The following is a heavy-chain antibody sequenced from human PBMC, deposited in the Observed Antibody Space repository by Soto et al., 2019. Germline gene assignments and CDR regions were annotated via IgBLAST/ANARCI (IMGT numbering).Heavy chain of an antibody. CDR3: AKAPTTVTDIDY. Sequence: GGSLRLSCAASGFTFSSYGMHWVRQAPGKGLEWVAVISYDGSNKYYADSVKGRFTISRDNSKNTLYLQMNSLRAEDTAVYYCAKAPTTVTDIDYWGQGTLVTVSS. CDR2: ISYDGSNK. D-gene: IGHD4-17*01. J-gene: IGHJ4*02. CDR1: GFTFSSYG. V-gene: IGHV3-30*18.